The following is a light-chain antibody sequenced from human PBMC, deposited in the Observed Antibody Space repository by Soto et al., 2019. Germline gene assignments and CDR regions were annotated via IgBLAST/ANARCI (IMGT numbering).Light chain of an antibody. CDR2: GAS. V-gene: IGKV3-11*01. Sequence: EIVLTQSPATLSLAPWESATLSCRASRSVSSYLAWYQQKPGQAPRLLIYGASSRATGIPARFSGSGSGTDFTLTISSLQSEDFAVYYCQVRTNWSIAFGRGTRLEIK. J-gene: IGKJ5*01. CDR3: QVRTNWSIA. CDR1: RSVSSY.